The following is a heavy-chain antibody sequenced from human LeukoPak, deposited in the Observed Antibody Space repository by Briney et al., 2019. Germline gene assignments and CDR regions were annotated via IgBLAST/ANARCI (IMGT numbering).Heavy chain of an antibody. D-gene: IGHD3-3*01. CDR2: IYTSGST. V-gene: IGHV4-4*07. CDR1: AGSISTYY. J-gene: IGHJ5*02. CDR3: ARDGGITIFGVGNNWFDP. Sequence: SETLSLTCTVSAGSISTYYWSWIRQPAGKGLEWIGRIYTSGSTNYNPSLKSRVTISVDTSKNQFSLKLSSVTAADTAVYYCARDGGITIFGVGNNWFDPWGQGTLVTVSS.